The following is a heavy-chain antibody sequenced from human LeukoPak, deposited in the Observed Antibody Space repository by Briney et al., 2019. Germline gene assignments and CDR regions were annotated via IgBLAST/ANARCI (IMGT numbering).Heavy chain of an antibody. CDR2: IYYGGST. V-gene: IGHV4-59*01. CDR3: ARGAQAWQLVPFDF. CDR1: GASIRSYY. D-gene: IGHD6-13*01. Sequence: SETLSLTCTVSGASIRSYYWTWIRQPPGKGLEWIGYIYYGGSTNYNPSLKSRVTISVDTSKNQFSLKLSSVTAADTAVYYCARGAQAWQLVPFDFWGQGALVAVSS. J-gene: IGHJ4*02.